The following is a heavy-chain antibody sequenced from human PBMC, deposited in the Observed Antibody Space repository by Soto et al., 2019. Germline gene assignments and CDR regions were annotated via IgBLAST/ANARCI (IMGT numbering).Heavy chain of an antibody. CDR1: GFTFSSYG. D-gene: IGHD3-22*01. J-gene: IGHJ4*02. Sequence: PGGSLRLSCAASGFTFSSYGMHWVRQAPGKGLEWVAVISYDGSNKYYADSVKGRFTISRDNSKNTLYLQMNSLRAEDTAVYYCAKDNYYDSSGPSCFDYWGQGTLVTVSS. CDR3: AKDNYYDSSGPSCFDY. CDR2: ISYDGSNK. V-gene: IGHV3-30*18.